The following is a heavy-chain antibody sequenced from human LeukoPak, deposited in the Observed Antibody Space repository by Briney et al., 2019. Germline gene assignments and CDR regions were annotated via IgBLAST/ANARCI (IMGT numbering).Heavy chain of an antibody. CDR1: GFTFSSYS. J-gene: IGHJ4*02. D-gene: IGHD3-10*01. V-gene: IGHV3-48*02. CDR3: ARADGSGIYPDY. Sequence: GRSLRLSCAASGFTFSSYSMIWVRQAPGRGLEGVAHISSRSTTIYYADSVKGRFTISRDNAKNSLSLQMTSLRDVDTAVYYCARADGSGIYPDYWGQGARVTVSS. CDR2: ISSRSTTI.